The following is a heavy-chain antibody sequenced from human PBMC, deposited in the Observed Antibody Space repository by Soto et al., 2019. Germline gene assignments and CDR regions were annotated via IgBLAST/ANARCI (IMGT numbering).Heavy chain of an antibody. D-gene: IGHD6-19*01. CDR2: IYYSGST. V-gene: IGHV4-39*01. Sequence: SETLSLTCTVSGGSISSSSYYWGWIRQPPGKGLEWIGSIYYSGSTYYNPSLKSRVTISVDTSKNQFSLKLSSVTAADTAVYYCASSAGYSSGWYVQEGWADGYWGQGTLVTSPQ. CDR1: GGSISSSSYY. CDR3: ASSAGYSSGWYVQEGWADGY. J-gene: IGHJ4*02.